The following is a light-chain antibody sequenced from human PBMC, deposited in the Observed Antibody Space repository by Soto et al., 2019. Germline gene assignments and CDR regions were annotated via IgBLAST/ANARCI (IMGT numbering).Light chain of an antibody. V-gene: IGKV3-11*01. CDR1: QSVTSY. CDR2: DAS. Sequence: EIVLTQSPATLSLSPGERATLSCRASQSVTSYLDWYQQKPGQAPRLLIYDASNRATGIPARFTGSGSGADFTLTISSLEPEDVATYYCQKYNSAPHTFGQGTKLEIK. CDR3: QKYNSAPHT. J-gene: IGKJ2*01.